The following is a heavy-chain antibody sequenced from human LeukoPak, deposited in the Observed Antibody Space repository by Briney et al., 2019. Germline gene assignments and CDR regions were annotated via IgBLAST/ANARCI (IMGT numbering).Heavy chain of an antibody. CDR2: IYYSGST. V-gene: IGHV4-59*01. CDR3: ARSRGYFDY. D-gene: IGHD6-13*01. Sequence: SETLSLTCTVSGGSISTYYWSWIRHPPGEGLEWSGYIYYSGSTNYNPSLKSRVTISVDTSKNQFSLKLTSVTAADTALYYCARSRGYFDYWGQGTLVTVSS. CDR1: GGSISTYY. J-gene: IGHJ4*02.